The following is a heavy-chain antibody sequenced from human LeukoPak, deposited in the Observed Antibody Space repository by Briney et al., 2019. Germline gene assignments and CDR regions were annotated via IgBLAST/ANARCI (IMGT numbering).Heavy chain of an antibody. CDR1: GFSLSTSGVG. J-gene: IGHJ4*02. Sequence: SGPTLVNPTQTLTLTCTFSGFSLSTSGVGVGWIRQPPGKALEWLALIYWDDDKRYSPSLKSRLTITKDTSKNQVVLTMTNMDPVDTATYYCAHSRSAMGYSSSWDFDYWGQGTLVTVSS. CDR2: IYWDDDK. CDR3: AHSRSAMGYSSSWDFDY. V-gene: IGHV2-5*02. D-gene: IGHD6-13*01.